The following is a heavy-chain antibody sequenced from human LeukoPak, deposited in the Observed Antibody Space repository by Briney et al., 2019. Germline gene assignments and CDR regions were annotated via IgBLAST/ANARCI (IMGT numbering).Heavy chain of an antibody. Sequence: ASVKVSCKASGYIFSSYDISWVRQAPGQGLEWMGWISPHNGNTNYAQKLQGRVTMTTDTSTSTAYLELRSLRSDDTAVYYCTRGSSSSWYVWGQGTLVTVSS. CDR3: TRGSSSSWYV. J-gene: IGHJ4*02. CDR1: GYIFSSYD. CDR2: ISPHNGNT. D-gene: IGHD6-13*01. V-gene: IGHV1-18*01.